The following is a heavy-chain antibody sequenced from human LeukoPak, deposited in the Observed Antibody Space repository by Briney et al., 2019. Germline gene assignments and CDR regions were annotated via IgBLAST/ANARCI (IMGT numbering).Heavy chain of an antibody. V-gene: IGHV3-48*04. CDR1: GFTFSTYS. Sequence: PGGSLRLSCAASGFTFSTYSMNWVRQAPGKGLEWVSYIDSTSSTIYYADSVKGRFTISRDNAKDSLYLQVNSLRAEDTAVYYCERGRGGDYWGQGTRVTVSS. CDR3: ERGRGGDY. J-gene: IGHJ4*02. CDR2: IDSTSSTI. D-gene: IGHD2-15*01.